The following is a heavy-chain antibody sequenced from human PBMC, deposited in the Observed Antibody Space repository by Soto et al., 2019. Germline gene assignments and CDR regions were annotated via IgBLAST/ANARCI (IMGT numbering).Heavy chain of an antibody. D-gene: IGHD1-1*01. V-gene: IGHV4-59*01. CDR2: IHYSGSS. J-gene: IGHJ3*02. Sequence: KPSETLSLTCTVSDGSINSYFWSWIRQPPGKGLEWIGYIHYSGSSNYNPSLESRVTMSVDSSKNQFSLELSSLTAADTAVYYCARMNQLAPKRNAFDIWGQGTKVTVSS. CDR3: ARMNQLAPKRNAFDI. CDR1: DGSINSYF.